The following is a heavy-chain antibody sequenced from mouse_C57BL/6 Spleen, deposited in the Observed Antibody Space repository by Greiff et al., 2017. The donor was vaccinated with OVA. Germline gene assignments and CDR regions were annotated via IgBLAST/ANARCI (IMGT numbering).Heavy chain of an antibody. D-gene: IGHD1-1*01. J-gene: IGHJ2*01. CDR2: INPNNGGT. Sequence: EVMLVESGPELVKPGASVKIPCKASGYTFTDYNMDWVKQSHGKSLEWIGDINPNNGGTIYNQKFKGKATLTVDKSSSTAYMELRSLTSEDTAVYYCAGGDYYGSLFDYWGQGTTLTVSS. CDR1: GYTFTDYN. V-gene: IGHV1-18*01. CDR3: AGGDYYGSLFDY.